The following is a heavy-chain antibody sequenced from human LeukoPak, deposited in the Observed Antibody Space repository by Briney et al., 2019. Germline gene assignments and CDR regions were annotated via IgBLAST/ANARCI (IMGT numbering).Heavy chain of an antibody. CDR1: GFTFSSYT. V-gene: IGHV3-48*03. CDR2: ISSSGSTI. Sequence: QPGGSLRLSCTASGFTFSSYTMNWVRQAPGKGLEWVSYISSSGSTIYYADSVKGRFTISRDNAKNSLYLQMNSLRAEDTAVYYCARDTHYYDSSGYYFAWPFNYWGQGTLVTVSS. J-gene: IGHJ4*02. CDR3: ARDTHYYDSSGYYFAWPFNY. D-gene: IGHD3-22*01.